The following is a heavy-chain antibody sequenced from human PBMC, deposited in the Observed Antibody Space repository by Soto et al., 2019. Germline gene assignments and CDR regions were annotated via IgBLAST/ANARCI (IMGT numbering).Heavy chain of an antibody. CDR1: GFTFSSYA. Sequence: GGSLRLSCAASGFTFSSYAMSWVRQAPGKGLEWVSAISGSGGSTYYADSVKGRFTISRDNSKNTLYLQMNSLRAEDTAVYYCAKDLRFRTGLYYYGSGSERYFQHWGQGT. J-gene: IGHJ1*01. CDR3: AKDLRFRTGLYYYGSGSERYFQH. V-gene: IGHV3-23*01. D-gene: IGHD3-10*01. CDR2: ISGSGGST.